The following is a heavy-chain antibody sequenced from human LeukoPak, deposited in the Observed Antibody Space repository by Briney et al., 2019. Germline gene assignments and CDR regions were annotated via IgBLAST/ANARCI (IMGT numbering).Heavy chain of an antibody. J-gene: IGHJ6*03. CDR3: AKQRGGVVIIPYYYYMDV. CDR2: ISYDGSNK. CDR1: GFTFSSYG. V-gene: IGHV3-30*18. D-gene: IGHD3-3*01. Sequence: PGGSLRLSCAASGFTFSSYGMHWVRQAPGKGLEWVAVISYDGSNKYYADSVKGRFTISRDNSKNTLYLQMNSLRAEDTAVYYCAKQRGGVVIIPYYYYMDVWGKGTTVTVSS.